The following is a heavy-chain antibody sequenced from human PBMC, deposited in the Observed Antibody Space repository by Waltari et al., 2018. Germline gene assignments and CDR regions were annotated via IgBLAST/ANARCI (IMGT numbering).Heavy chain of an antibody. CDR2: ISSSGSTI. V-gene: IGHV3-48*03. D-gene: IGHD5-18*01. Sequence: EVQLVESGGGLVQPGGSLRLSCAASGFTFSIYELNWVRQAPGKGLEWVSYISSSGSTIYYADSVKGRFTISRDNAKNSLYLQMNSLRAEDTAVYYCARDLSRGYSYGLDYWGQGTLVTVSS. J-gene: IGHJ4*02. CDR1: GFTFSIYE. CDR3: ARDLSRGYSYGLDY.